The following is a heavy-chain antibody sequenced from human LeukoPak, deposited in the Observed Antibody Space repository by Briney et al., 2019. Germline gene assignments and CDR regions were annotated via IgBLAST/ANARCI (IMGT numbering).Heavy chain of an antibody. Sequence: PSETLSLTFTVSGGSISSGDYYWSWIRQPPGKGLEWIGYIYYSGSTYYNPSLKSRVTISVDTSKNQFSLKLSSVTAADTAVYYCARDRGTLGQDYWGQGTLVTVSS. J-gene: IGHJ4*02. CDR2: IYYSGST. CDR3: ARDRGTLGQDY. D-gene: IGHD3-16*01. V-gene: IGHV4-30-4*08. CDR1: GGSISSGDYY.